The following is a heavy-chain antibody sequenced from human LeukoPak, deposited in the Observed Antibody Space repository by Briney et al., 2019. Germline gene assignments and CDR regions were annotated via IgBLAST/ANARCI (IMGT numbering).Heavy chain of an antibody. J-gene: IGHJ4*02. CDR1: GFTFSDYY. V-gene: IGHV3-11*01. Sequence: GGSLRLSCAASGFTFSDYYMSWIRQAPGKGLEWVSYISSSGSTIYYADSVKGRFTISRDNAKNSLYLQMNSLRAEDTAVYYCARVDNYYDSSGIGGGFDYWGQGTLVTVSS. CDR2: ISSSGSTI. D-gene: IGHD3-22*01. CDR3: ARVDNYYDSSGIGGGFDY.